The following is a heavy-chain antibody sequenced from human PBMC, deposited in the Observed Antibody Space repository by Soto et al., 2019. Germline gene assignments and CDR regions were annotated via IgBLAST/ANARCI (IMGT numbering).Heavy chain of an antibody. D-gene: IGHD6-19*01. V-gene: IGHV2-5*02. CDR3: AHLVPGPLSFAY. Sequence: QITLKESGPTLVKPTQTLALNCTFSGFSFNTRGVGVAWIRQPPGKALEWLAVTYWDDDRRYRPSLTDRLTITKDISTNQVVLTMTNMYPVDTGTYYCAHLVPGPLSFAYWGHGVLVTVSS. CDR2: TYWDDDR. J-gene: IGHJ1*01. CDR1: GFSFNTRGVG.